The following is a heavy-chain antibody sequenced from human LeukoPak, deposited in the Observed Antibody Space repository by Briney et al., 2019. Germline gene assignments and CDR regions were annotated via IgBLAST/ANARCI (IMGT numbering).Heavy chain of an antibody. CDR2: ISAYNGNT. D-gene: IGHD6-13*01. J-gene: IGHJ4*02. CDR1: GYTFTSYG. V-gene: IGHV1-18*01. Sequence: GASVKVSCKASGYTFTSYGISWVRQAPGQGLEGMGWISAYNGNTNYAQKFQGRVTITRDTSASTAYMELSSLRSEDTAVYYCAGTYSSSWYGQFDYWGQGTLVTVSS. CDR3: AGTYSSSWYGQFDY.